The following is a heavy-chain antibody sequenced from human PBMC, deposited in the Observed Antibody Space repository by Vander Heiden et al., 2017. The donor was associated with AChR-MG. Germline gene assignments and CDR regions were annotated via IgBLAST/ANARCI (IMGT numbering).Heavy chain of an antibody. D-gene: IGHD5-12*01. CDR1: VVSVSGYY. CDR3: ASRRKFVATIKVDY. CDR2: INHSGST. V-gene: IGHV4-34*01. Sequence: QVQLQQWGEGLLKPSETLSLICAVSVVSVSGYYWSWSLQAPGKGLEWIGEINHSGSTNYNPSLKSRVTISVDTSKNQFSLKLSSVTAADTAVYYCASRRKFVATIKVDYWGQGTLVTVSS. J-gene: IGHJ4*02.